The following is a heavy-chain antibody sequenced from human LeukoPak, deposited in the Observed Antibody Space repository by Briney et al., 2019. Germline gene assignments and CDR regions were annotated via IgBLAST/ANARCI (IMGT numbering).Heavy chain of an antibody. CDR3: TPHWITMVRGVTDY. CDR2: IRSKANNYAT. J-gene: IGHJ4*02. D-gene: IGHD3-10*01. CDR1: GFIFSGSA. V-gene: IGHV3-73*01. Sequence: GGSLRLSCATSGFIFSGSAIHWVRQASGKGLEWVVRIRSKANNYATAYAASVKGRFTISRDDSKNTAYLQMNSLKTADTAVYYCTPHWITMVRGVTDYWGQGTLVTVSS.